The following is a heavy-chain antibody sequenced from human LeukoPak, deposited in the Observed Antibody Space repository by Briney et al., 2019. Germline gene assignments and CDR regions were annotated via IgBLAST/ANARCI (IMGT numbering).Heavy chain of an antibody. D-gene: IGHD1-26*01. CDR2: IKQDGSEK. CDR1: GFTFSSYW. Sequence: GGSLRLSCAASGFTFSSYWMSWVRQAPGKGLEWVANIKQDGSEKYYVDSVKGRFTVSRDNAKNSLYLQMNSLRAEDTAVYYCARGVGSYQGSHYYYYMDVWGKGTTVTVSS. J-gene: IGHJ6*03. V-gene: IGHV3-7*01. CDR3: ARGVGSYQGSHYYYYMDV.